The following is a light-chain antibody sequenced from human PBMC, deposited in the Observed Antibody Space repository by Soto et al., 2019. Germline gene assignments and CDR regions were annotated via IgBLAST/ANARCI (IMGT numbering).Light chain of an antibody. Sequence: EIVLTQSPGTLSLSPGERATLSCRASQSVSSSYLAWYQQKPGQAPRLLIYGASSRATGIPDRFSGSGSGTDFTLTISRLEPEDFAVYYCQQYGSSPRTFGPGTQVEIK. CDR3: QQYGSSPRT. CDR1: QSVSSSY. CDR2: GAS. J-gene: IGKJ1*01. V-gene: IGKV3-20*01.